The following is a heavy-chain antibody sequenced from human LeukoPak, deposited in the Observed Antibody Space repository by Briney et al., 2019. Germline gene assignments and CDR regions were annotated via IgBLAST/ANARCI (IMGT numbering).Heavy chain of an antibody. V-gene: IGHV3-9*01. Sequence: GGSLRLSCAASGFTFDDYAMHWVRQAPGKGLEWVSGISWNSGSIGYADSVKGRFTISRDNAKNSLYLQMNSLRAEDTALYYCAKDFWSGSGSYDAFDIWGQGTMVTVSS. CDR2: ISWNSGSI. CDR1: GFTFDDYA. CDR3: AKDFWSGSGSYDAFDI. J-gene: IGHJ3*02. D-gene: IGHD3-10*01.